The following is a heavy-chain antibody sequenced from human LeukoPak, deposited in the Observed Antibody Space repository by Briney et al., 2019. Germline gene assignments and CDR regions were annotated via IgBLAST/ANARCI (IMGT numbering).Heavy chain of an antibody. CDR1: GFTFSSYG. CDR3: ARDEQRALDI. V-gene: IGHV3-33*01. Sequence: PGGSLRLSCAASGFTFSSYGMHWVRQAPGKGLEWVTIIWYDGSNKYYADSVKGRFTISRDNSKNTLYLQMNSLRAEDTAVYYCARDEQRALDIWGQGTMVTVSS. CDR2: IWYDGSNK. D-gene: IGHD1/OR15-1a*01. J-gene: IGHJ3*02.